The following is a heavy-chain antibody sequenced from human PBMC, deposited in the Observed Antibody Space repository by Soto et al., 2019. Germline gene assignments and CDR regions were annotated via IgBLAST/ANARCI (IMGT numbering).Heavy chain of an antibody. V-gene: IGHV3-74*01. Sequence: GGSLRLSCAVAGYTFGNHWMHWVRQAPGKGLEWVSRMNSDGSIINYADSVKGRFTVSRDNAKNTLYLQMNSLRPEDTAVYYCSRGTYYPQSSGLHADYWGPGTVVTVSS. CDR1: GYTFGNHW. J-gene: IGHJ4*02. D-gene: IGHD3-22*01. CDR2: MNSDGSII. CDR3: SRGTYYPQSSGLHADY.